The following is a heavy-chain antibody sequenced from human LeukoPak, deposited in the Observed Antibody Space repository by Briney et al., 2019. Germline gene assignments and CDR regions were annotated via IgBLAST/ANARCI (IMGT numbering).Heavy chain of an antibody. Sequence: GGSLRLSCAASGFTFSSYAMHWVRQAPGKGLEGVAVISYDGSNKYYADSVKGRFTISRDNSKSTLYLQMNSLRAEDTAVYYCASTTIAAAFLFDYWGQGTLVTVSS. V-gene: IGHV3-30-3*01. J-gene: IGHJ4*02. CDR1: GFTFSSYA. D-gene: IGHD6-13*01. CDR2: ISYDGSNK. CDR3: ASTTIAAAFLFDY.